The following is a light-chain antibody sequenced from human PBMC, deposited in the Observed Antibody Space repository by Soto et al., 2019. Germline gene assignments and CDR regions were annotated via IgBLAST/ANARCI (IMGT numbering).Light chain of an antibody. Sequence: EIVLTQSPGTLSLSPGERVTPSCRASQSVSSSYLAWYQQKPGQAPRLLLYGASRRATGIPDRFSGSGSGTDFTLTISRLEPEDFAVYYCQQHGSSPRTFGQGTKVEIK. CDR2: GAS. J-gene: IGKJ1*01. CDR1: QSVSSSY. CDR3: QQHGSSPRT. V-gene: IGKV3-20*01.